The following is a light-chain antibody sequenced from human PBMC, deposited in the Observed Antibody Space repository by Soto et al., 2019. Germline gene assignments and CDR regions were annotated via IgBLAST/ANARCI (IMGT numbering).Light chain of an antibody. Sequence: QPVLTQSPSASASLGASVKLTCTLSSGHSNYAIAWHQQQPEKGPRYLMKVNSDGSHNKGDGIPDRFSGSSSGPERFLTISSLQSEDAADYYCQTWGAGIAVFGGGTQLTVL. J-gene: IGLJ7*01. V-gene: IGLV4-69*01. CDR3: QTWGAGIAV. CDR2: VNSDGSH. CDR1: SGHSNYA.